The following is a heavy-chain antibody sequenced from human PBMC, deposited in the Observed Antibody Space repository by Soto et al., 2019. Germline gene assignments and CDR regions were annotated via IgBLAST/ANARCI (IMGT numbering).Heavy chain of an antibody. CDR2: INSDGSST. Sequence: GGSLRLSCAASGFTFSSYWMHWVRQAPGKGLVWVSRINSDGSSTSYADSVKGRFTISRDNAKNTLYLQMNSLRAEDTAVYYCARDEGELSIEYYYYGMDVWGQGTTVTVSS. CDR1: GFTFSSYW. CDR3: ARDEGELSIEYYYYGMDV. V-gene: IGHV3-74*01. J-gene: IGHJ6*02. D-gene: IGHD1-26*01.